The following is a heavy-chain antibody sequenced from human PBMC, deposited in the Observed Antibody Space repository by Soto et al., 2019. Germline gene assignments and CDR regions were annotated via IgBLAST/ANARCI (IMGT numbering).Heavy chain of an antibody. V-gene: IGHV3-23*01. J-gene: IGHJ3*02. CDR1: DSTLTSFA. D-gene: IGHD2-2*01. CDR3: AKDRPYCSSTSCYPDAFDI. CDR2: ISGSGGST. Sequence: GGSLSPSGVASDSTLTSFAMSWVPQPPGKGLEWVSAISGSGGSTYYADSVKGRFTISRDNSKNTLYLQMNSLRAEDTAVYYCAKDRPYCSSTSCYPDAFDIWGQGT.